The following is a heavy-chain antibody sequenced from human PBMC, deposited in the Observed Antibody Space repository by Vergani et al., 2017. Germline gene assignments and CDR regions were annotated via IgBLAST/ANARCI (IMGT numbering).Heavy chain of an antibody. CDR3: TRTAELLGAFDI. V-gene: IGHV3-15*01. Sequence: EVQLVESGGGLVQPGGSLRLSCAASGFTFSSYWMSWVRQAPGKGLEWVGRIKSKTDGGTTDYAAPVKGRFTISRDDSKNTLYLQMNSLKTEDTAVYYCTRTAELLGAFDIWGQGTMVTVSS. J-gene: IGHJ3*02. D-gene: IGHD1-26*01. CDR2: IKSKTDGGTT. CDR1: GFTFSSYW.